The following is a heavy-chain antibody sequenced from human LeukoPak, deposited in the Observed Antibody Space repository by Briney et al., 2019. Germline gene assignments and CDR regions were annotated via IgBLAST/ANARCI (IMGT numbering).Heavy chain of an antibody. CDR3: AKDYSGSYTNLDY. CDR1: GFTFSSYG. J-gene: IGHJ4*02. Sequence: GGSLRLSCAASGFTFSSYGMHWVRQAPGKGLEWVAFIRYDGSNKYYADSVKGRFTISRDNSKNTLYLQMNSLRVEDSAVYYCAKDYSGSYTNLDYWGQGTLVTVST. V-gene: IGHV3-30*02. D-gene: IGHD1-26*01. CDR2: IRYDGSNK.